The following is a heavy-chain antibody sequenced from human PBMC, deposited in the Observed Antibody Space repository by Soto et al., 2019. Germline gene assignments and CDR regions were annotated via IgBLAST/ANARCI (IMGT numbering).Heavy chain of an antibody. CDR1: VGTFSSYA. V-gene: IGHV1-69*01. Sequence: QVQLVQSGAEVKKPGSSVKFSCKASVGTFSSYAISWVRQAPGQGLEWMGGIIPIFGTANYAQKLKGRGKITADESTSTAYMELSSLRSEDTAVYYCARGSGSGEIAVAGDYWGQGTLVTVSS. J-gene: IGHJ4*02. CDR2: IIPIFGTA. D-gene: IGHD6-19*01. CDR3: ARGSGSGEIAVAGDY.